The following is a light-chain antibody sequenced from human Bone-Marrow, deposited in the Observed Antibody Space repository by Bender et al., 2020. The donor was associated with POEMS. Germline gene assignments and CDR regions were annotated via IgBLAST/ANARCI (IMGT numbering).Light chain of an antibody. V-gene: IGLV2-14*02. Sequence: QSALTQPASVSGSPGQSITISCTGTSSDVGSFNLVSWYQQHPAKAPKLIIYEGVKRPSGVSNRFSGSKSGDTASLTISGLQAEDDAEYYCSSYGGSNNVGVFGGGTKLTVL. J-gene: IGLJ2*01. CDR1: SSDVGSFNL. CDR2: EGV. CDR3: SSYGGSNNVGV.